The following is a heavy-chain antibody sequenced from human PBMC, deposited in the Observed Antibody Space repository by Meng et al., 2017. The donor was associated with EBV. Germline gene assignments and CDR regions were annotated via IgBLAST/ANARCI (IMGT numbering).Heavy chain of an antibody. CDR1: GFSLSTSGVG. D-gene: IGHD6-13*01. V-gene: IGHV2-5*02. CDR2: IYWDDDK. CDR3: AHRRDEYSSSWYGWFDP. J-gene: IGHJ5*02. Sequence: HITLKESVPTLAKPTHTLPLTCTFSGFSLSTSGVGVGWIRQPPGKALEWLALIYWDDDKRYSPSLKSRLTITKDTSKNQVVLTMTNMDPVDTATYYCAHRRDEYSSSWYGWFDPWGQGTLVTVSS.